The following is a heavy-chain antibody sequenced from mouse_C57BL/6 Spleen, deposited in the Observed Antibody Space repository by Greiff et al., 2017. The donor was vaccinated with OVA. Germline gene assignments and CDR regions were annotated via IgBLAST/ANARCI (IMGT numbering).Heavy chain of an antibody. J-gene: IGHJ1*03. CDR1: GYTFTSYW. CDR2: IYPGSGST. CDR3: ARSTGRYWYFDV. Sequence: QVHVKQPGAELVKPGASVKMSCKASGYTFTSYWITWVKQRPGQGLEWIGDIYPGSGSTNYNEKFKSKATLTVDTSSSTAYMQLSSLTSEDSAVYYCARSTGRYWYFDVWGTGTTVTVSS. V-gene: IGHV1-55*01. D-gene: IGHD4-1*02.